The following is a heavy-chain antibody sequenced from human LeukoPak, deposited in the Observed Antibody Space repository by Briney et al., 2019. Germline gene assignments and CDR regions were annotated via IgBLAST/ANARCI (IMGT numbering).Heavy chain of an antibody. Sequence: RCLRLSRTVSGFTFGDFAMSWVGQAPGKGLEWVGFIRSKADGGTTEYDASVKGRFTISRDDSKSIDYLQMNSLKTEDTAVYYCSSCRPQGALIFDYWGQGTLVTVSS. V-gene: IGHV3-49*04. CDR2: IRSKADGGTT. CDR3: SSCRPQGALIFDY. J-gene: IGHJ4*02. D-gene: IGHD1-26*01. CDR1: GFTFGDFA.